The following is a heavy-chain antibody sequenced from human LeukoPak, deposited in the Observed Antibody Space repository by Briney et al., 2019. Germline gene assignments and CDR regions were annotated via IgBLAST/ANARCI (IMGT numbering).Heavy chain of an antibody. CDR3: ARVYGSGWAAEYFQH. Sequence: GGSLRLSCEASGFTFNTYTMNWVRQAPGKGLEWVSSIGSSSNYADSVKRRFTISRDNAKKSLYLQMNSLGAEDTAVYYCARVYGSGWAAEYFQHWGQGTLVTVSS. J-gene: IGHJ1*01. CDR1: GFTFNTYT. D-gene: IGHD6-19*01. V-gene: IGHV3-21*01. CDR2: IGSSS.